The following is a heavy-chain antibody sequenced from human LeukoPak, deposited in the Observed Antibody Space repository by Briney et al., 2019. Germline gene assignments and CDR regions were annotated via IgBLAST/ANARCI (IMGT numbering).Heavy chain of an antibody. V-gene: IGHV3-74*01. CDR3: ARAPRYSSGWYLDY. CDR1: GFTFSSYW. CDR2: INSDGSST. J-gene: IGHJ4*02. Sequence: GGSLRLSCAASGFTFSSYWMHWVRQAPGKGLVWVSRINSDGSSTSYADTVKGRFTISRDNAKNTLYLQMNSLRAEDTAVYYCARAPRYSSGWYLDYWGQGALVTVSS. D-gene: IGHD6-19*01.